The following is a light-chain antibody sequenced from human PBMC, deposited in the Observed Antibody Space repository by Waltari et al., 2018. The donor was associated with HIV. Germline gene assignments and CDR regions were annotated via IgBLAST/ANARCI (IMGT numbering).Light chain of an antibody. V-gene: IGKV3-20*01. CDR3: QQYGSSPPYT. CDR1: QSVSSSY. CDR2: GAS. Sequence: IVLTQSPGTLSLSPGERATLAGRASQSVSSSYLAWNQQKPGQAPRLLIYGASSRATGIPDRFSGSGSGTDFTLTISRLEPEDFAVYYCQQYGSSPPYTFGQGTKLEIK. J-gene: IGKJ2*01.